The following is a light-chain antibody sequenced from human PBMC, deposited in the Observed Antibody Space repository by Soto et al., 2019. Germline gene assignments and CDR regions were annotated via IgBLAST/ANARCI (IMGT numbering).Light chain of an antibody. V-gene: IGKV1-17*01. CDR1: QGIRND. CDR2: AAA. Sequence: DIQMTQSPSSLPASVGDRVTIICRASQGIRNDLGWYQQKPGKAPKRLIYAAASLDGGVPSRFSGSRSGTEFALTMSSLQPEDFATYYCLKHNSYPYTFGRGTKLEIK. CDR3: LKHNSYPYT. J-gene: IGKJ2*01.